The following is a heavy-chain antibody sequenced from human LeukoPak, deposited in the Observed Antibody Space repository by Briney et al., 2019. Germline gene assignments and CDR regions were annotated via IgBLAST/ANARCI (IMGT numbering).Heavy chain of an antibody. CDR2: INPSGST. V-gene: IGHV4-34*01. J-gene: IGHJ4*02. CDR3: VRGSRVYCGGDCYYY. Sequence: PSETLSLTCTVFGGSFSGYYWSWIRQPPDKGLEWIGKINPSGSTNYNPSLKTRVTISTDTSKNHFSLNLNSVTAADTGVYYCVRGSRVYCGGDCYYYWGQGTLVTVSS. D-gene: IGHD2-21*02. CDR1: GGSFSGYY.